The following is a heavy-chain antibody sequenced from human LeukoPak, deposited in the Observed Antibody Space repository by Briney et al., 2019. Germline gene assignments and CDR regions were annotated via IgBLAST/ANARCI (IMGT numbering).Heavy chain of an antibody. J-gene: IGHJ3*02. D-gene: IGHD3-10*01. CDR2: IYYSGST. Sequence: SETLSLTCTVSGGSIGSGTYYWGWIRQSPGKGLEWIGSIYYSGSTNYNPSLKSRVTISGDMSKNQFSLKLSSVTAADTAFYYCARRTTYYYGSGSLEDVFDIWGQGTMVAVSS. CDR3: ARRTTYYYGSGSLEDVFDI. V-gene: IGHV4-39*07. CDR1: GGSIGSGTYY.